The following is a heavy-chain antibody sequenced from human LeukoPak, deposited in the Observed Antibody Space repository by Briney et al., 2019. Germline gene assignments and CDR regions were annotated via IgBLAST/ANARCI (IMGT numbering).Heavy chain of an antibody. CDR3: ARVVQDAFGFDY. Sequence: PGGSLRLSCAASGFTFSSHWMSWVRQAPGKGLEWVANIKQDGSEKYYMDSVKGRFTISRDNAKNPLYLQMNSLRAEDTAVYYCARVVQDAFGFDYWGQGTLVTVSS. D-gene: IGHD2-15*01. CDR2: IKQDGSEK. J-gene: IGHJ4*02. CDR1: GFTFSSHW. V-gene: IGHV3-7*01.